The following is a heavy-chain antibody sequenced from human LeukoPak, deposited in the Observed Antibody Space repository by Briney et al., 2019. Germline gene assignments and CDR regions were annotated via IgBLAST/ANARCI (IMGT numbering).Heavy chain of an antibody. CDR2: INTDGSST. D-gene: IGHD3-22*01. Sequence: GGSLRLSCAASGFTFSSYWMHWVRQAPGKGLVWASRINTDGSSTSYADSVKGRFTISRDNAKNTLYLQMNSLRAEDTAVYYCARVTMIVGDGDYWGQGTLVTVSS. V-gene: IGHV3-74*01. CDR1: GFTFSSYW. J-gene: IGHJ4*02. CDR3: ARVTMIVGDGDY.